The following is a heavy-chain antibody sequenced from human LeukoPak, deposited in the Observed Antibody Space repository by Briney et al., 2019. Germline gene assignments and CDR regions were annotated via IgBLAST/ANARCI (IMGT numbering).Heavy chain of an antibody. V-gene: IGHV1-2*02. CDR2: INPNRGGT. J-gene: IGHJ6*02. D-gene: IGHD3-16*01. CDR3: ARDPHLTDLYTDYYYYGMDV. CDR1: GYTFTGYY. Sequence: ASVKVSCKASGYTFTGYYMHWVRQAPGQGLEWMGWINPNRGGTNYAQKFQGRVTMTRDTSISTAYMELSRLRSDDTAVYYCARDPHLTDLYTDYYYYGMDVWGQGTTVTVSS.